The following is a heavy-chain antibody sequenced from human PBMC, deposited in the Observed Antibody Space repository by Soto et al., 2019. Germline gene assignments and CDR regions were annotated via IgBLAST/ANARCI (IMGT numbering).Heavy chain of an antibody. J-gene: IGHJ4*02. Sequence: QVQLVESGGGVVQPGRSLRLSCVASGFSFSTNAIHWVRQTPGKGLEWVAVISYDGTDKYYADSVKGRFTISRDDSQNTLYLQMNSLRTEDTALYHCARDPASNIGGAPDYWGQGTLVTVSS. V-gene: IGHV3-30-3*01. D-gene: IGHD3-16*01. CDR1: GFSFSTNA. CDR2: ISYDGTDK. CDR3: ARDPASNIGGAPDY.